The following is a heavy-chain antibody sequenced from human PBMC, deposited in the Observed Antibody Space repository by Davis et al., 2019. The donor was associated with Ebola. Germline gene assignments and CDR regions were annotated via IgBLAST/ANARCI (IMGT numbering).Heavy chain of an antibody. V-gene: IGHV4-59*08. J-gene: IGHJ4*02. CDR3: VRHVRGYD. D-gene: IGHD5-12*01. Sequence: MPSETLSLTRTVSGGSISGFFWSWIRQSPGEGLEWIGYIHGSGRTSYNPSFKSRVTISLDMSKNQFSLKVGSVTAADTAVYYCVRHVRGYDWGQGIPVTVSS. CDR1: GGSISGFF. CDR2: IHGSGRT.